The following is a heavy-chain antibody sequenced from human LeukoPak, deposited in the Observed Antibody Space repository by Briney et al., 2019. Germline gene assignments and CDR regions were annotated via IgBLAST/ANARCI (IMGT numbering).Heavy chain of an antibody. D-gene: IGHD2-2*01. CDR3: ARLWRPDFVVVASTPRNWFDP. CDR2: INHSGTT. V-gene: IGHV4-34*01. J-gene: IGHJ5*02. CDR1: GGSFGRDY. Sequence: SETLSLTCAVSGGSFGRDYWSWIRQPPGKGLEWIGEINHSGTTNYNPSLKSRLTISVDTSKNQFSLKLNSVTAADTAVYYCARLWRPDFVVVASTPRNWFDPWGQGTLVTVSS.